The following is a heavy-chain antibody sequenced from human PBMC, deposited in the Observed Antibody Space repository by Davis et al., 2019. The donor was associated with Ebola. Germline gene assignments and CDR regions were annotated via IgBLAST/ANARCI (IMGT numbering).Heavy chain of an antibody. Sequence: GESLKISCAASGFTFSSYAMSWVRQAPGKGLEWVSGISGSGGSTYYADSVKGRFTISRDNSKNTLYLQMNSLRAEDTAVYYCAKDYGANWGDDYFDYWGQGTLVTVSS. CDR3: AKDYGANWGDDYFDY. D-gene: IGHD4-23*01. J-gene: IGHJ4*02. V-gene: IGHV3-23*01. CDR1: GFTFSSYA. CDR2: ISGSGGST.